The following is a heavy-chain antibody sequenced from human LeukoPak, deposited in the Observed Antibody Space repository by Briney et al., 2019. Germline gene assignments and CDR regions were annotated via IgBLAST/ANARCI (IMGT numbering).Heavy chain of an antibody. V-gene: IGHV4-39*01. D-gene: IGHD2-2*01. CDR2: IFHSGSS. J-gene: IGHJ4*02. CDR1: GDAISRTNYY. CDR3: ARPKREFCSSTSCFGEFDS. Sequence: PSETLSLTCSVSGDAISRTNYYWGWIRQPQGKGLEWIGSIFHSGSSSYNPSLKSRVSISIDTSKNQFSLKLSSVTAADTAVYFCARPKREFCSSTSCFGEFDSWGQGTLVTVSS.